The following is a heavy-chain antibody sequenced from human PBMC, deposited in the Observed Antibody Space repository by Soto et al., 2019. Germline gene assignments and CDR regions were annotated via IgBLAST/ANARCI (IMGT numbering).Heavy chain of an antibody. D-gene: IGHD6-6*01. CDR2: IYHSGST. J-gene: IGHJ4*02. CDR1: GCSISSGGYS. CDR3: ARVWGSSSPIFDY. Sequence: PSETLSLTCAVSGCSISSGGYSWSWIRQPPGKGLEWIGYIYHSGSTYYNPSLKSRVTISVDRSNNRFSLKLSSVTAADTAVYYCARVWGSSSPIFDYWGQGTLVTVSS. V-gene: IGHV4-30-2*01.